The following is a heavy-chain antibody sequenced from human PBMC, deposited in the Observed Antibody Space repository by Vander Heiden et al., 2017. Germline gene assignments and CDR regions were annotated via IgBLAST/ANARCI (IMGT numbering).Heavy chain of an antibody. CDR1: GFTFSSYP. D-gene: IGHD1-1*01. Sequence: EVQLVESGGGLVNPGGSLRLSCAASGFTFSSYPVNWVRQAPGKGLEWVSSITVKSSYIYYADSVKGRFTISRDNARNSLSLQMSSLRAEDTAVYYCARGGANWDLYYFDYRGRGTLVTVSS. CDR2: ITVKSSYI. CDR3: ARGGANWDLYYFDY. V-gene: IGHV3-21*01. J-gene: IGHJ4*02.